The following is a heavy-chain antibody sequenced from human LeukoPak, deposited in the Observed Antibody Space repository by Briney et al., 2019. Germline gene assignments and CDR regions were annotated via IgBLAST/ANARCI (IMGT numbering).Heavy chain of an antibody. CDR3: ARVLSREYFDY. V-gene: IGHV4-38-2*02. CDR1: GYSISSGYY. J-gene: IGHJ4*02. D-gene: IGHD1-26*01. Sequence: SAALSLPCIVSGYSISSGYYWGWIRQPPGKGLEWIGYIYHSGSTYYNPSLKSRVTISVDRSKNQFSLKLSSVTAADTAVYYCARVLSREYFDYWGQGTLVTVSS. CDR2: IYHSGST.